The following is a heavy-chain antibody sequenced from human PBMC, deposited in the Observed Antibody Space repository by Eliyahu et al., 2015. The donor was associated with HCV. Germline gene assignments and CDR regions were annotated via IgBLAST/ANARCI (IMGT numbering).Heavy chain of an antibody. D-gene: IGHD3-10*01. CDR2: MSNDGRIT. V-gene: IGHV3-74*01. CDR1: GFTFNDYW. J-gene: IGHJ3*01. Sequence: EVQLVESGGGLVQPGGSLXLSCGASGFTFNDYWVNWVRQAPGKGLVWVSQMSNDGRITRYADSVKGRFTISRDNDKNTLYLQMTSLRADDTAVYYCSRESEGNAFDVWGQGTVVTVSS. CDR3: SRESEGNAFDV.